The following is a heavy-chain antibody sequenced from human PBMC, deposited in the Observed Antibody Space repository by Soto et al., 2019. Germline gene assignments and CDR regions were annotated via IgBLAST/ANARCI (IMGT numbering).Heavy chain of an antibody. CDR3: ARGRSSSSWYYYSGRDV. V-gene: IGHV1-3*01. D-gene: IGHD6-13*01. CDR1: GYTFTSYA. Sequence: ASVKVSCKASGYTFTSYAMHWVRQAPGQRLEWMGWINAGNGNTKYSQKFQGRVTITRDTSASTAYMELSSLRSEDTAVYYCARGRSSSSWYYYSGRDVWGQGTRVTVSS. CDR2: INAGNGNT. J-gene: IGHJ6*02.